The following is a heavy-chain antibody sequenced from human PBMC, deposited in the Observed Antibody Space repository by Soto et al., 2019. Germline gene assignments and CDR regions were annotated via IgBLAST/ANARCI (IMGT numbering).Heavy chain of an antibody. Sequence: QVQLVQSGAEVKKPGASVKVSCKASGYTFTNYALHWVRQAPGQGLEWMGWINAGNGNTRSSQKFQGRVTITRDTSASTAYMELSSLRSEDTAVDYCSRGLAGAGFWGQGTLVTVSS. J-gene: IGHJ4*02. V-gene: IGHV1-3*01. CDR2: INAGNGNT. CDR1: GYTFTNYA. D-gene: IGHD6-13*01. CDR3: SRGLAGAGF.